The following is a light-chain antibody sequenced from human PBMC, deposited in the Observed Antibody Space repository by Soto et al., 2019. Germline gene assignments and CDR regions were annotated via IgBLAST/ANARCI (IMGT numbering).Light chain of an antibody. CDR2: DAS. J-gene: IGKJ2*01. CDR1: QSISGW. CDR3: QRYDSFSMYT. Sequence: DIQMTQSPSTLSASVGDRVTITCRARQSISGWLAWYQQRPGKAPKVLIYDASKLESGVPSRFSGSGSGTEFTLTIRSLQPDDFATYYCQRYDSFSMYTFGQGTKLDIK. V-gene: IGKV1-5*01.